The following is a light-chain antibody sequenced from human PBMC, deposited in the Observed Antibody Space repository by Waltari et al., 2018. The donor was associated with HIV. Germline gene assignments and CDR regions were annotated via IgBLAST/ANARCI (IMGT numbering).Light chain of an antibody. J-gene: IGLJ2*01. CDR2: ANK. V-gene: IGLV1-51*01. CDR1: SSNIGHNY. CDR3: GTWDSSLSAVV. Sequence: QSVLTQPPSVSAAPGQKVTISCSGSSSNIGHNYVSWYQQLPGTAPKLLIYANKNRPSGIPDRFSGSKSGTSATLGITGLQTGDEADYYCGTWDSSLSAVVFGGGTKLTVL.